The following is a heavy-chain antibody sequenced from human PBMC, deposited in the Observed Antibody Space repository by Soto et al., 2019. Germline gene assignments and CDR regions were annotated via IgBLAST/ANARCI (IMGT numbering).Heavy chain of an antibody. J-gene: IGHJ4*02. V-gene: IGHV4-59*01. CDR2: IYYSGST. CDR1: GGSISSYY. Sequence: SETLSLTCTVSGGSISSYYWSWIRQPPGKGLEWIGYIYYSGSTNYNPSLKSRVTISVDTSKNQFSLKLSSVTAADTAVYYCASTPGYYSNYAFDYWGQGTLVTVS. D-gene: IGHD4-4*01. CDR3: ASTPGYYSNYAFDY.